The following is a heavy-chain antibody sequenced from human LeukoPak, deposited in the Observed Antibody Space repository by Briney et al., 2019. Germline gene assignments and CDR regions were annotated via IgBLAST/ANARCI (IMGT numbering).Heavy chain of an antibody. D-gene: IGHD3-10*01. CDR3: ARLAPWVGDNVDYFDY. Sequence: ASVKVSCKASGYTFSSFGISWVRQAPGQGLEWMGWISVYNGNTRYAQKLQGRVTMTRDTSTSTAYMELRSLRSDDTAVYFCARLAPWVGDNVDYFDYWGQGTLVTVSS. J-gene: IGHJ4*02. V-gene: IGHV1-18*01. CDR1: GYTFSSFG. CDR2: ISVYNGNT.